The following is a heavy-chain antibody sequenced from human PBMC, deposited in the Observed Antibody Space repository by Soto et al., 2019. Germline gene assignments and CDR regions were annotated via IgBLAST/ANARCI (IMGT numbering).Heavy chain of an antibody. Sequence: EVQLLESGGGLVQPGGSLRLSCAASGFTFITYAMTWVRQAPGKGLEWVSTISNSGGSTYYADSVKGRFTISRDNSKRSLFLQMNSLRAEDTAVYYCAKERTAERELRHFGYWCPGTLVTVSS. D-gene: IGHD1-7*01. J-gene: IGHJ4*02. CDR1: GFTFITYA. V-gene: IGHV3-23*01. CDR2: ISNSGGST. CDR3: AKERTAERELRHFGY.